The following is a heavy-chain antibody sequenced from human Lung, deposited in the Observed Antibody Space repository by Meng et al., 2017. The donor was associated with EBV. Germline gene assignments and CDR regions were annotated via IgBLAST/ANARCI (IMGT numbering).Heavy chain of an antibody. CDR3: ARDSVTAAAGKTWAHFDY. CDR2: IFYSGTT. CDR1: GGSISSYH. V-gene: IGHV4-59*01. D-gene: IGHD6-13*01. J-gene: IGHJ4*02. Sequence: QVQLEESGPGLVKPSETPSLTCLVSGGSISSYHWNWIRQPPGKGLEWIGNIFYSGTTKYNPSLKSRVTISVDTPKKQFSLNLTSVTAADTAVYYCARDSVTAAAGKTWAHFDYWGQGVLVTVSS.